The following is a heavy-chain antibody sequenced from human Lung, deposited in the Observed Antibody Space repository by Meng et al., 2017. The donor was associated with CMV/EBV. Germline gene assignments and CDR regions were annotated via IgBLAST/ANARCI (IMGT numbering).Heavy chain of an antibody. CDR1: GYSFTSYG. CDR2: NSAYNGNT. V-gene: IGHV1-18*04. Sequence: SXXVSXXASGYSFTSYGISWVRQPPGQGLEWMGWNSAYNGNTNYAQKFQGRVTMTTDASTSTAYMELRSLRSDDTAMYFCSRADYLLVHYYYYGMDVWGQGTTVTVSS. J-gene: IGHJ6*02. D-gene: IGHD4/OR15-4a*01. CDR3: SRADYLLVHYYYYGMDV.